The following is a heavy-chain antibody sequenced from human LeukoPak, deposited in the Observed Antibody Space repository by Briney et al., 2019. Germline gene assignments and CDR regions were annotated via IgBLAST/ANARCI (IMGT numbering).Heavy chain of an antibody. D-gene: IGHD5-12*01. J-gene: IGHJ4*02. CDR3: VRLVGGDIDY. CDR1: GASINSDDNY. V-gene: IGHV4-30-4*01. Sequence: SQTLSLTCTVSGASINSDDNYWSWIRQAPGKGLEWIGYVYYSVNTHYNPSLKSRITISVDTSKNQFSLQLNSVTPEDTAVYYCVRLVGGDIDYWGQGTLVTVSS. CDR2: VYYSVNT.